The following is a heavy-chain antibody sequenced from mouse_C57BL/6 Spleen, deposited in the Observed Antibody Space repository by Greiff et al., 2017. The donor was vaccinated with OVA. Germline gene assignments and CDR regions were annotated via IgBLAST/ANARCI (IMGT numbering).Heavy chain of an antibody. J-gene: IGHJ4*01. Sequence: EVKLVESGGGLVQPGGSLKLSCAASGFTFSDYYMYWVRQTPEKRLEWVAYISNGGGSTYSPDTVKGRFTISRDNAKNTLYLQMSRLKSEDTAMYYCARRGVYYGNYYAMDYWGQGTSVTVSS. CDR3: ARRGVYYGNYYAMDY. V-gene: IGHV5-12*01. CDR1: GFTFSDYY. D-gene: IGHD2-1*01. CDR2: ISNGGGST.